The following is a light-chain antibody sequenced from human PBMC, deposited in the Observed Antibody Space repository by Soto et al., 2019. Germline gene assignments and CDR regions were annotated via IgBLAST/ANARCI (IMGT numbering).Light chain of an antibody. Sequence: QSALAQPASVSGSPGQSITISCTGTSSDVGDYNYVSWYQHHPGKAPKLMIYDVSNRPSGVSNRFSGSKSGNTASLTISGLQTEDEADYYCSSYTSSSTLEVFGTGTKVTVL. CDR1: SSDVGDYNY. CDR3: SSYTSSSTLEV. J-gene: IGLJ1*01. CDR2: DVS. V-gene: IGLV2-14*03.